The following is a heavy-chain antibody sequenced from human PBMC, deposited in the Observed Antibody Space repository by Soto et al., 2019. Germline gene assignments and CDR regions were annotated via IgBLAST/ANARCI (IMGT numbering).Heavy chain of an antibody. D-gene: IGHD2-15*01. CDR3: ARRGVVTRYYYYGMDV. J-gene: IGHJ6*02. V-gene: IGHV3-23*01. CDR1: GFTFSSYA. Sequence: GGSLRLSCAASGFTFSSYAMSWVRQAPGKGLEWVSAISGSGGSTYYADSVKGRFTISRDNSKNTLYLQMNSLRAEDTAVYYCARRGVVTRYYYYGMDVWGQGTTVTVSS. CDR2: ISGSGGST.